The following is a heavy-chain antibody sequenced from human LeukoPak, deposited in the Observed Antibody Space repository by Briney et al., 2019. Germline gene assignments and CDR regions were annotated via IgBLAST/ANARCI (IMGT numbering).Heavy chain of an antibody. CDR1: GGSFSGYY. Sequence: KPSETLSLTCAVYGGSFSGYYWSWIRQPPGKGLEWIGEINHSGSTNYNPSLKSRVTISVDTSKNQFSLKLSSVTAADTAVYYCARTSGHYGSGSGSFDYWGQGTLVTVSS. V-gene: IGHV4-34*01. J-gene: IGHJ4*02. CDR2: INHSGST. D-gene: IGHD3-10*01. CDR3: ARTSGHYGSGSGSFDY.